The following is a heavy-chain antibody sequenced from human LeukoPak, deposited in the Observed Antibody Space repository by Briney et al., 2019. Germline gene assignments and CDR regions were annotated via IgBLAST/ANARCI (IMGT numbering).Heavy chain of an antibody. CDR1: GITVRCNF. Sequence: GGSLRLSCAASGITVRCNFMSWVRQAPGKGLEWVSAISGSGGSTYYADSVKGRFTISRDNSKNTLYPQMNSLRAEDTAVYYCAKAPPAAGHNWFDPWGQGTLVTVSS. D-gene: IGHD6-13*01. CDR3: AKAPPAAGHNWFDP. V-gene: IGHV3-23*01. CDR2: ISGSGGST. J-gene: IGHJ5*02.